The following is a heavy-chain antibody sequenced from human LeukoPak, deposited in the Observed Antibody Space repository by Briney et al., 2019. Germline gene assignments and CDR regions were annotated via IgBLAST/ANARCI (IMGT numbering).Heavy chain of an antibody. V-gene: IGHV4-59*01. CDR3: VCGWPFDY. D-gene: IGHD6-19*01. CDR2: IYYSGST. CDR1: GGSISSYY. J-gene: IGHJ4*02. Sequence: SETLSLTCTASGGSISSYYWSWIRQPPGKGLEWIGYIYYSGSTNYNPSLKSRVTISVDTSKNQFSLKLSSVTAADTAVYYCVCGWPFDYWGQGTLVTVSS.